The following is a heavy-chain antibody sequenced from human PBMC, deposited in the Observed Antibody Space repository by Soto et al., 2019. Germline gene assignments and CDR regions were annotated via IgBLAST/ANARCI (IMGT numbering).Heavy chain of an antibody. D-gene: IGHD6-19*01. V-gene: IGHV1-69*12. CDR2: IIPIFGTA. J-gene: IGHJ5*02. Sequence: QVQLVQSGAEVKRPGSSVKVSCKASGGTFSTYAISWVRQAPGQGLEWMGGIIPIFGTANYAQKFQGRVTITADEATSTAYMELSSRRSEDTAVDYCARETTGIAVDGTYNWFDPWGQGTLVTVAS. CDR3: ARETTGIAVDGTYNWFDP. CDR1: GGTFSTYA.